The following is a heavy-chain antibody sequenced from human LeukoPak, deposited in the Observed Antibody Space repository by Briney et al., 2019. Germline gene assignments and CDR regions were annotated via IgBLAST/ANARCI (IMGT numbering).Heavy chain of an antibody. Sequence: PGGSLRLSCAASGFTFSSYSMNWVRQAPGKGLEWVSSISSSSSYIYYADSVKGRFTISRDNAKNSLYLQMNSLRAEDTAVYYCARVTRSGIAVAADDYWGQGTLVTASS. CDR1: GFTFSSYS. V-gene: IGHV3-21*01. CDR3: ARVTRSGIAVAADDY. CDR2: ISSSSSYI. J-gene: IGHJ4*02. D-gene: IGHD6-19*01.